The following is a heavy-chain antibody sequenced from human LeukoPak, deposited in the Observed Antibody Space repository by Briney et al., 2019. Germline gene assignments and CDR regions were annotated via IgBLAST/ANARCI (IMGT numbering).Heavy chain of an antibody. CDR2: MNPKSGNT. J-gene: IGHJ4*02. D-gene: IGHD7-27*01. V-gene: IGHV1-8*02. Sequence: GASVKVSCKASGYTFTGYYMHWVRQATGQGLEWVGWMNPKSGNTGSAQRFQGRVTLTRDTSISTAYMELSSLRSEDTAVYYCARVWGSIDYWGQGTLVTVSS. CDR1: GYTFTGYY. CDR3: ARVWGSIDY.